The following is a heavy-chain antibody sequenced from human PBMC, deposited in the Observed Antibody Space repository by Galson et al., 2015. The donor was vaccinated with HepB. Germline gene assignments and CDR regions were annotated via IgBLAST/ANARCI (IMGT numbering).Heavy chain of an antibody. CDR2: IYPGDSDT. Sequence: GAEVKKPGESLKISCKGSGYSFTSYWIGWVRQMPGKGLEWMGIIYPGDSDTRYSPSFQGHVPISADKSISTAYLQWSSLKASDTAMYYCARQTRGLAAAGNLYGMDVWGQGTTVTVSS. CDR1: GYSFTSYW. J-gene: IGHJ6*02. D-gene: IGHD6-13*01. CDR3: ARQTRGLAAAGNLYGMDV. V-gene: IGHV5-51*01.